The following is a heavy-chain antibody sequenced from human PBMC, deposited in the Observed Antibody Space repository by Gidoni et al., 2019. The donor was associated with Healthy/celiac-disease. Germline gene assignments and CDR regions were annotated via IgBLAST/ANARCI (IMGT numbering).Heavy chain of an antibody. Sequence: SGAEVKKPGASVKVSCKASGYTFTSYALHWVRQAPGQRLEWMGWINAGNGNTKYSQKFQGRVTITRDTSASTAYMELSSLRSEDTAVYYCARGGYYGSVYDAFDIWGQGTMVTVSS. D-gene: IGHD3-10*01. J-gene: IGHJ3*02. CDR2: INAGNGNT. V-gene: IGHV1-3*01. CDR3: ARGGYYGSVYDAFDI. CDR1: GYTFTSYA.